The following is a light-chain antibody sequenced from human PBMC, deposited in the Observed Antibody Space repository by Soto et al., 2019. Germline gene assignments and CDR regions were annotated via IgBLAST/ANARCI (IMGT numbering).Light chain of an antibody. Sequence: AIQMTQSPSSLSASVGDRVTITRRASQGIRNDLGLYHQKPGKAPKLLISAASSLQSGVPSRFSGSGSGTDFTLTISSLQPEDFATYYCLQDYNYPWTFGQGTTVDIK. J-gene: IGKJ1*01. CDR3: LQDYNYPWT. V-gene: IGKV1-6*01. CDR1: QGIRND. CDR2: AAS.